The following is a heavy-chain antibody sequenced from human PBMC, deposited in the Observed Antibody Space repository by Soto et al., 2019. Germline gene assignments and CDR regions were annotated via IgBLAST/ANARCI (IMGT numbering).Heavy chain of an antibody. Sequence: EVQLLESGGGLVQPGGSLRLSSAASGFTFSSYAMSWVSQAPGKGLEWVSAISGSGGSTYYADSVKGRFTISRDNSKNTLYLQLNSLRSEDTAVYYCAKDAGIAAAVPLDYCGQGTLVTVSS. CDR1: GFTFSSYA. CDR2: ISGSGGST. V-gene: IGHV3-23*01. J-gene: IGHJ4*02. CDR3: AKDAGIAAAVPLDY. D-gene: IGHD6-13*01.